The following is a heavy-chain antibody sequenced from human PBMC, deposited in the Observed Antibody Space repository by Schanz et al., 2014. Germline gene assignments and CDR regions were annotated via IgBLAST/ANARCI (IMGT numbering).Heavy chain of an antibody. CDR3: TREGGWGGISSWFDP. D-gene: IGHD3-10*01. J-gene: IGHJ5*02. Sequence: QVQLVQSGAEVKKPGASVKVSCKASGYTFTGYYIHWVRQAPGQGLEWMGWINPNTGGTNYAQKFPGRATMTRDTSLSIAYMELRRLTSDDTAVYYCTREGGWGGISSWFDPWGQGTLVTVSS. CDR2: INPNTGGT. V-gene: IGHV1-2*02. CDR1: GYTFTGYY.